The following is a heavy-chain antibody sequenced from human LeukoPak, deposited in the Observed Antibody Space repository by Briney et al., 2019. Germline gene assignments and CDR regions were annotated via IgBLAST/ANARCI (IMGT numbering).Heavy chain of an antibody. CDR1: GYTFTSYY. V-gene: IGHV1-46*01. CDR2: INPSGGST. D-gene: IGHD6-19*01. J-gene: IGHJ4*02. Sequence: ASVKVSCKASGYTFTSYYMHWVRQAPGQGLEGRGIINPSGGSTSYAQKFQGRVTMTRDTSTSTVYIELSSLRSEDTAVYYCARANGYSSGWYNFDYWGQGTLVTVSS. CDR3: ARANGYSSGWYNFDY.